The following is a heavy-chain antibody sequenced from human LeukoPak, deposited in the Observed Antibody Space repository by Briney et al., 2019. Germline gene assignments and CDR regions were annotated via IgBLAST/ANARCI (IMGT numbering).Heavy chain of an antibody. D-gene: IGHD7-27*01. CDR2: IYYSGSA. V-gene: IGHV4-59*01. J-gene: IGHJ4*02. CDR3: ARVRRSVGVGTGDVSAVDY. CDR1: GGSISSYY. Sequence: SETLSLTCTVSGGSISSYYWSWIRQPPGKGLERIGYIYYSGSANYNPSLKSRVTISVDTSKNQFSLKLSSVTAADTAVYYCARVRRSVGVGTGDVSAVDYWGQGTLVTVSS.